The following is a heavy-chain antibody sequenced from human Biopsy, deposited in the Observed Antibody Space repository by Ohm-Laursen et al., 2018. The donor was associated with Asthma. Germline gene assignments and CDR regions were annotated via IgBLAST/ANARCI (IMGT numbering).Heavy chain of an antibody. CDR3: ARKAGSCISRTCYSLDF. Sequence: ASVKVSCKSLGGTFNTYVIGWVRQAPGQGLGWLGGINSVFGTTTYPQKFQDRVTITADDSTSTVYMELSSLRSEDTTVYYCARKAGSCISRTCYSLDFWGQGTLVTVSS. D-gene: IGHD2-2*01. V-gene: IGHV1-69*13. J-gene: IGHJ4*02. CDR1: GGTFNTYV. CDR2: INSVFGTT.